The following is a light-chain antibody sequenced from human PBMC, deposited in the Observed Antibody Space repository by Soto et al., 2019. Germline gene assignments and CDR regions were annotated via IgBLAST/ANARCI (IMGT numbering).Light chain of an antibody. Sequence: EIVMTQSPATLSVSPGERATLSCRASQSVSSSYLAWYQQKPGQAPRLLIYGASTRATGIPARFSGSGSGTEFTLTISSLQSEDFAVYYCQQYNNWPPLLTFGGGTKVDIK. J-gene: IGKJ4*01. V-gene: IGKV3-15*01. CDR3: QQYNNWPPLLT. CDR1: QSVSSSY. CDR2: GAS.